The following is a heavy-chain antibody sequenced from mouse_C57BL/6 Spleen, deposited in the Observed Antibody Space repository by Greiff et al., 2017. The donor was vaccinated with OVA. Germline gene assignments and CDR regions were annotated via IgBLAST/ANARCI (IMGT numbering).Heavy chain of an antibody. J-gene: IGHJ4*01. Sequence: QVHVKQSGAELVKPGASVKISCKASGYAFSSYWMNWVKQRPGKGLEWIGQIYPGDGDTNYNGKFKGKATLTADKSSSTAYMQLSSLTSEDSAVYFCARSSSSLMDYWGQGTSVTVSS. CDR1: GYAFSSYW. V-gene: IGHV1-80*01. CDR2: IYPGDGDT. D-gene: IGHD1-1*01. CDR3: ARSSSSLMDY.